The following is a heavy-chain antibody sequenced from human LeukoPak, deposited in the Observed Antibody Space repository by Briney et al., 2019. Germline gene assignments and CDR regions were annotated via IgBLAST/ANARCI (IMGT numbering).Heavy chain of an antibody. J-gene: IGHJ4*02. CDR1: GGSISSSTW. D-gene: IGHD1-26*01. CDR3: ARGEFDY. V-gene: IGHV4-4*02. CDR2: IYHSGRT. Sequence: SETLSLTCTVSGGSISSSTWWSWVRQPPGKGMEWIGEIYHSGRTNFNPSLKRRVTISVDKSKNQFSLRLNSVTAADTAVYYCARGEFDYWGQGTLVTVSS.